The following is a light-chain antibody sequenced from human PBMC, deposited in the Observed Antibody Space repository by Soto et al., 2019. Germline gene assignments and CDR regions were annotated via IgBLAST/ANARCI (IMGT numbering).Light chain of an antibody. Sequence: EVVLTQSPDTLSVSPGERATISCRASESVSSNLAWYQQRPGQAPRLVIYGASTRATGIPARFSGGGSGTEFTLTISSLQSEDFAVYYCQQYNSWPPITFGQGTRLGL. V-gene: IGKV3-15*01. CDR1: ESVSSN. CDR3: QQYNSWPPIT. J-gene: IGKJ5*01. CDR2: GAS.